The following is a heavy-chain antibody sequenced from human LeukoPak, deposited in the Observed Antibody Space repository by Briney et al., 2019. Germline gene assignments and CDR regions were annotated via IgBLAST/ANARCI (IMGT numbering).Heavy chain of an antibody. CDR1: GDSVSSNSAA. J-gene: IGHJ4*02. D-gene: IGHD6-19*01. Sequence: SQTLSLTCAISGDSVSSNSAAWNWIRQSPTRGLEWLGRTYYRSKWYNDYAVSVKSRITINPDTSKNQFSLQLNSVTPEDTAVYYCARDRPGIAVDGGPGYFDYWGQGTLVTVSS. CDR2: TYYRSKWYN. CDR3: ARDRPGIAVDGGPGYFDY. V-gene: IGHV6-1*01.